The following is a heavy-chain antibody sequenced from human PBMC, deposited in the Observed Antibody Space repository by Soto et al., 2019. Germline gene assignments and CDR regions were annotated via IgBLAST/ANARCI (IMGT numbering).Heavy chain of an antibody. V-gene: IGHV3-21*01. D-gene: IGHD2-2*02. CDR1: GFTFSTYS. J-gene: IGHJ6*02. Sequence: GGSLRLSCVGSGFTFSTYSINWVRQAPGKGLEWVSSISSRSDIYYADSVKGRFTISRDNAKNSVSLQMNSLRAENTAVYYCAREYTAWPLAYGLDVWGQGTTVTVSS. CDR3: AREYTAWPLAYGLDV. CDR2: ISSRSDI.